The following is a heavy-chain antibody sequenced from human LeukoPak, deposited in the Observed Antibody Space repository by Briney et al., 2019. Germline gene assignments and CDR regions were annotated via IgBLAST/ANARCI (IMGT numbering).Heavy chain of an antibody. CDR3: ARGPSGSYLEYYFDY. Sequence: SETLSLTCTVSGYSISSGYYWGWIRQPPGKGLERIGSINHSGSTYYNPSLKSRVTISVDTSKNQFSLKLSSVSAADTAVYYCARGPSGSYLEYYFDYWGQGTLVTVSS. CDR2: INHSGST. D-gene: IGHD1-26*01. J-gene: IGHJ4*02. CDR1: GYSISSGYY. V-gene: IGHV4-38-2*02.